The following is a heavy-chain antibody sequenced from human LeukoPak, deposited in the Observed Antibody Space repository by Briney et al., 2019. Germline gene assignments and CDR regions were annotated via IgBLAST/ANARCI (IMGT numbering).Heavy chain of an antibody. J-gene: IGHJ4*02. D-gene: IGHD3-10*01. CDR1: GFFFNTYW. Sequence: PGGSLRLSCAASGFFFNTYWMHWGRQAPGKGPVWVSRINSDGSKTSHADSVKGRFTISRDNAKNTLYLQMNGLRAEDTAVYYCAREGSLEYYFDYWGRGTLVTVSS. CDR3: AREGSLEYYFDY. V-gene: IGHV3-74*01. CDR2: INSDGSKT.